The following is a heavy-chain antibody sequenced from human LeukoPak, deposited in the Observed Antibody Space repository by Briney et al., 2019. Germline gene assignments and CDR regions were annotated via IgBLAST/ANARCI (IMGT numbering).Heavy chain of an antibody. CDR1: GYTFTGYY. V-gene: IGHV1-2*02. CDR2: INPNSGGT. CDR3: ARRNSARYYMDV. J-gene: IGHJ6*03. D-gene: IGHD4-23*01. Sequence: GASVKVSCKASGYTFTGYYMHWVRQAPGQGLEWMGWINPNSGGTNYAQKFQGRVTMTRDTSISTAYMELSSLRSEDTAVYYCARRNSARYYMDVWGKGTTVTVSS.